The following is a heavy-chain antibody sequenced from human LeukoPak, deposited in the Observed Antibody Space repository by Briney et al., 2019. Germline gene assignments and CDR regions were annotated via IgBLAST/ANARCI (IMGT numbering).Heavy chain of an antibody. Sequence: NPSETLSLTCAVYGGSFSGYYWSWIRQPPGKGLEWIGTIYYSGSTYYNPSLKSRVTISVDTSKNQFSLKLSSVTATDTAVYYCASAPGSYSWFDPWGQGTLVTVSS. CDR1: GGSFSGYY. CDR3: ASAPGSYSWFDP. J-gene: IGHJ5*02. D-gene: IGHD3-10*01. V-gene: IGHV4-34*01. CDR2: IYYSGST.